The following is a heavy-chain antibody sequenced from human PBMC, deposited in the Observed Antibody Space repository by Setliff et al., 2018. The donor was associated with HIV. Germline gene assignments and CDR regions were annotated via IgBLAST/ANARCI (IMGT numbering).Heavy chain of an antibody. CDR1: GFTFSTYG. CDR2: IGSKANSYAT. CDR3: KADSSGYP. Sequence: PGGSLRLSCAASGFTFSTYGIHWVRQASGKGLEWVGRIGSKANSYATAYAASVKGRFTTSREDSKNTAYLQMNSLKTEDTAVYYCKADSSGYPWGQGTLVTVSS. J-gene: IGHJ5*02. D-gene: IGHD3-22*01. V-gene: IGHV3-73*01.